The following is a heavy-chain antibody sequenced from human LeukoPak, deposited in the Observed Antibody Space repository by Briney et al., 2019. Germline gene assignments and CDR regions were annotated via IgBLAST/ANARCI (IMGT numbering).Heavy chain of an antibody. V-gene: IGHV3-33*08. CDR3: ARDLQVGATTIDY. Sequence: GGSLRLSCAASGFTFSSYSMNWVRQAPGKGLEWVAVTWYDGSNKYYADSVKGRFTISRDNSKNTLYLQMNSLRAEDTAVYYCARDLQVGATTIDYWGQGTLVTVSS. CDR1: GFTFSSYS. J-gene: IGHJ4*02. CDR2: TWYDGSNK. D-gene: IGHD1-26*01.